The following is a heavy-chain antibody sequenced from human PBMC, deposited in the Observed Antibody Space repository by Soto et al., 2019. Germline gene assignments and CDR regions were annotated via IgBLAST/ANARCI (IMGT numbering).Heavy chain of an antibody. Sequence: NPSETLSLTCTVSNASFSSFSWSWIRQPAGKGLEWIGHISTSGSSNSNPSLNSRVTMSVDTSRNQFSLKLTSVTAADSAVYYCARDQGVTAAGITWFDPWGQGTLVTVSS. D-gene: IGHD6-13*01. CDR2: ISTSGSS. CDR1: NASFSSFS. CDR3: ARDQGVTAAGITWFDP. V-gene: IGHV4-4*07. J-gene: IGHJ5*02.